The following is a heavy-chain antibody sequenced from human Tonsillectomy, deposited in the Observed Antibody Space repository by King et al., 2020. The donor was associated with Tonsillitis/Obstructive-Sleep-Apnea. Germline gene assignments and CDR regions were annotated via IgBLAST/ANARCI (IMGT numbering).Heavy chain of an antibody. D-gene: IGHD3-22*01. CDR1: GFTFSNFW. CDR2: IKEDGSEK. J-gene: IGHJ3*02. CDR3: ARVLDYYDSSGYRAFDI. Sequence: VQLVESGGGLVQPGGSLRLSCAASGFTFSNFWMSWVRQAPGKGLERVTNIKEDGSEKYYVDSVKGRFTISRDNAKNSLYLQMNSLRAEDTAVYYCARVLDYYDSSGYRAFDIWGQGTMVTVSS. V-gene: IGHV3-7*03.